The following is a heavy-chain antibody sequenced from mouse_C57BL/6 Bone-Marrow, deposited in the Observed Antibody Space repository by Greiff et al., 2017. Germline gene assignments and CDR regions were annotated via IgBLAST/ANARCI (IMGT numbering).Heavy chain of an antibody. CDR2: IHPNSGST. V-gene: IGHV1-64*01. J-gene: IGHJ1*03. Sequence: QVQLQQPGAELVKPGASVTLSCKASGYTFTSYWMHWVKQRPGQGLEWIGMIHPNSGSTNYNEKFKSKATLTVDKSSSTAYMQLSSLTSEDSAVYYCAAYGYWYFDVWGTGTTVTVSS. CDR3: AAYGYWYFDV. CDR1: GYTFTSYW. D-gene: IGHD1-1*02.